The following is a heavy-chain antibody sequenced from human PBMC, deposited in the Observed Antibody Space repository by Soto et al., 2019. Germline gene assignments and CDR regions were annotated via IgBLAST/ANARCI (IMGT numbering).Heavy chain of an antibody. CDR1: GYTFIRYG. J-gene: IGHJ6*02. D-gene: IGHD3-16*01. CDR2: ISAYNDYT. V-gene: IGHV1-18*01. CDR3: ARGGYYDKVWGKMNYYGLDV. Sequence: ASVKVSCKASGYTFIRYGITWVRQAPGQGLEWMGWISAYNDYTNYAQKLQGRVTMTTDTSTSTVYMELRSLRSDGTAVYYCARGGYYDKVWGKMNYYGLDVWGQGTTVTVSS.